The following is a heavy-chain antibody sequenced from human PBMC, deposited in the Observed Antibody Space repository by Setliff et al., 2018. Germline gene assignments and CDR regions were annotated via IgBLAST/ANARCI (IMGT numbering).Heavy chain of an antibody. Sequence: SDTLSLTCAVYGGSFSGYYWSWIRQPPGKGLEWIGEINHSGSTNYNQSLKSRVTLSVDTSKNQFSLQLTSVTAADTAIYYCARGGGSVLPNYYYFNYMDVWGKGTTVTVSS. D-gene: IGHD2-15*01. J-gene: IGHJ6*03. CDR1: GGSFSGYY. CDR2: INHSGST. CDR3: ARGGGSVLPNYYYFNYMDV. V-gene: IGHV4-34*01.